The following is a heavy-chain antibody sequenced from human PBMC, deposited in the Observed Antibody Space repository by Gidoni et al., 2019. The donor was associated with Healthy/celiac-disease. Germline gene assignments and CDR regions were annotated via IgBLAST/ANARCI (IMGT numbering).Heavy chain of an antibody. D-gene: IGHD1-26*01. V-gene: IGHV4-39*01. CDR2: IYYSGST. J-gene: IGHJ3*02. CDR1: GGSTSSSSYY. Sequence: QLQLQESGPGLVTPSETLSLTCTVSGGSTSSSSYYWGWIRQPPGKGLEWIVRIYYSGSTYYNPSLKSRVTISVYTSKNQFSLKLSSVTAADTAVYYCARPERIVGATTEAFDIWGQGTMVTVSS. CDR3: ARPERIVGATTEAFDI.